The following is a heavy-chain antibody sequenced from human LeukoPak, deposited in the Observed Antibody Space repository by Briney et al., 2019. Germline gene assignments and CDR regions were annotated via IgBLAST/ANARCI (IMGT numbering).Heavy chain of an antibody. CDR3: ARDPVTTVTTDY. J-gene: IGHJ4*02. CDR1: GFTFSSYS. V-gene: IGHV3-21*01. CDR2: ISSSSSYI. Sequence: GGSLRLSCAASGFTFSSYSMNWVRQAPGKGLEWVSSISSSSSYIYYADSVKGRFIISRDNAKNSLYLQMNSLRAEDTAVYYCARDPVTTVTTDYWGQGTLVTVSS. D-gene: IGHD4-17*01.